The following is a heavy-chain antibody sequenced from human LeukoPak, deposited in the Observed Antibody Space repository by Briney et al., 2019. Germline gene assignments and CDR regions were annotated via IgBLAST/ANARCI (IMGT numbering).Heavy chain of an antibody. Sequence: GGSLRLSCAASGFTFSSCSMSWVRQAPGKGLEWVSYISSSSSSIYYADSVKGRFTISRDNAKNSLYLQMNSLRDEDTAVYYCASRVVGATYFGNWGQGTLVTVSS. CDR1: GFTFSSCS. CDR2: ISSSSSSI. D-gene: IGHD1-26*01. J-gene: IGHJ4*02. V-gene: IGHV3-48*02. CDR3: ASRVVGATYFGN.